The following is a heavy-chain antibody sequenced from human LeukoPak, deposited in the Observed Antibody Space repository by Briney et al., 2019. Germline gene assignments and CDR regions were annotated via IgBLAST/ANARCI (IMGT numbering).Heavy chain of an antibody. J-gene: IGHJ5*02. CDR1: GYTFDDYA. CDR3: AKGGYYGSGSHFPVDP. CDR2: FGWKSGSV. Sequence: SLRLSCAASGYTFDDYAMHWVRQAPGKGLEWVSGFGWKSGSVGYADSVKGRFTISRDNAKNSLYLQMNSLRAEDTALYYCAKGGYYGSGSHFPVDPWGQGTLVTVSS. V-gene: IGHV3-9*01. D-gene: IGHD3-10*01.